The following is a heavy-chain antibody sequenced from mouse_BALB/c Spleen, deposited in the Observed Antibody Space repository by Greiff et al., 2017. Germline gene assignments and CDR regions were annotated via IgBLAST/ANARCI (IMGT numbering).Heavy chain of an antibody. D-gene: IGHD1-1*01. V-gene: IGHV1-26*01. CDR1: GYSFTGYY. CDR2: INPYNGAT. J-gene: IGHJ4*01. CDR3: ARTYYGSSQYAMDY. Sequence: EVQLQQSGPELVKPGASVKISCKASGYSFTGYYMHWVKQSHVKSLEWIGRINPYNGATSYNQNFKDKASLTVDKSSSTAYMELHSLTSEDSAVYYCARTYYGSSQYAMDYWGQGTSVTVSS.